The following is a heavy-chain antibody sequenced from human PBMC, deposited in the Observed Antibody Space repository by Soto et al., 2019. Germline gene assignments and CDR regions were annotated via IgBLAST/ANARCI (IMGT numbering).Heavy chain of an antibody. D-gene: IGHD1-1*01. J-gene: IGHJ4*02. CDR2: LQTDGSHP. Sequence: EVQLVESGGGLVQPGGSLRLSCVASGFTFNYYWMQWVRQAPGEGLMWVSRLQTDGSHPDYADSVKGRFTISRDNAKNKRTQQTKTLRTNSTAVVDDERGGDPEYWGQGKRVNVSS. CDR3: ERGGDPEY. CDR1: GFTFNYYW. V-gene: IGHV3-74*01.